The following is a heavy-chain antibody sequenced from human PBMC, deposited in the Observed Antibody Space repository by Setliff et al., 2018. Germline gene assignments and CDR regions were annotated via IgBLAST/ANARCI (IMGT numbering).Heavy chain of an antibody. CDR2: IYWNDDQ. CDR3: AHAPTLAEIPLWYFDS. J-gene: IGHJ4*02. Sequence: SGPMRVNPTPTLTVTCTFSGFSLTTSGVGVGWIRQPPGKALEWLALIYWNDDQRYSPSLNSRLTITKDTSKNQVVLTMTNVDPVDTATYFCAHAPTLAEIPLWYFDSWGQGTLVTVSS. V-gene: IGHV2-5*01. CDR1: GFSLTTSGVG. D-gene: IGHD2-21*01.